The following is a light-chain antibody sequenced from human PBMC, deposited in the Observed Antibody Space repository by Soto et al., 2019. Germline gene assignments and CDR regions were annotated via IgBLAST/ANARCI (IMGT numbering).Light chain of an antibody. J-gene: IGKJ1*01. CDR1: QSISNY. V-gene: IGKV1-39*01. CDR3: QQTVRTLSN. CDR2: AAS. Sequence: DIQLTQSPWSRAASVGDRVTLTCRASQSISNYLNWYQQKPGKAPKLVIYAASSLQSDVPSRLSRSESVTDIILTNHSLPPEDLVTYNCQQTVRTLSNFRQGTKVDIK.